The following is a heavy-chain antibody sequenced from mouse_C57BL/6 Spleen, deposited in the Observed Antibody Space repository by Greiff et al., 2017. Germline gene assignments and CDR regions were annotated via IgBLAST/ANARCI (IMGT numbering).Heavy chain of an antibody. Sequence: ESGPGLVKPSQSLSLTCSVTGYSITSGYSWNWIRQFPGNKLEWMGYISYDGSNNYNPSLKNRSSITRDPSKNQFFLKLNSVTTEDTATYYCARNWDYAMDYWGQGTSVTVSS. V-gene: IGHV3-6*01. J-gene: IGHJ4*01. CDR3: ARNWDYAMDY. D-gene: IGHD4-1*01. CDR2: ISYDGSN. CDR1: GYSITSGYS.